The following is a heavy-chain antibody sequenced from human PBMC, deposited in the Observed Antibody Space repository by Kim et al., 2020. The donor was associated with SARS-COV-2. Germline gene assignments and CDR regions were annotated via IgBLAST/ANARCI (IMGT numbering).Heavy chain of an antibody. J-gene: IGHJ4*02. Sequence: GGSLRLSCAASGFTFSSYAMSWVRQAPGKGLEWVSAISGSGGSTYYADSVKGRFTISRDNSKNTLYLQMNSLRAEDTAVYYCAKGPTYYYDSSGSHFDYWGQGTLVTVSS. CDR1: GFTFSSYA. CDR3: AKGPTYYYDSSGSHFDY. V-gene: IGHV3-23*01. CDR2: ISGSGGST. D-gene: IGHD3-22*01.